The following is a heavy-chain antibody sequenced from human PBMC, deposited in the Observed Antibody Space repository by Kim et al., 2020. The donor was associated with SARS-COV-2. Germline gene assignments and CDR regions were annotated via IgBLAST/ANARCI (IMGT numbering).Heavy chain of an antibody. Sequence: SETLSLTCTVSGGSIISTSYYWGWIRQPPGEKMEWIGSMYYTGSTYYNPSLKSRVALSVDTSRNQFSLKLTSVSAADTADYYCARSWLGASFPGCFDPGG. D-gene: IGHD3-10*01. V-gene: IGHV4-39*01. CDR1: GGSIISTSYY. CDR2: MYYTGST. J-gene: IGHJ5*02. CDR3: ARSWLGASFPGCFDP.